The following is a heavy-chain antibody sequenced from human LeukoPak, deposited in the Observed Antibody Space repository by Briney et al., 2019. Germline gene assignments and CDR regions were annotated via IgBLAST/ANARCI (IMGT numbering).Heavy chain of an antibody. CDR3: ARDYYDCSGLLYFDY. V-gene: IGHV1-18*01. Sequence: ASVKVSCKASGYTFTSYGISWVRQAPGQGLEWMGWISAYNGNANYAQKLQGRVTMTTDTSTSTAYMELRSLRSDDTAVYYCARDYYDCSGLLYFDYWCQGTLVTVST. CDR1: GYTFTSYG. CDR2: ISAYNGNA. D-gene: IGHD3-22*01. J-gene: IGHJ4*02.